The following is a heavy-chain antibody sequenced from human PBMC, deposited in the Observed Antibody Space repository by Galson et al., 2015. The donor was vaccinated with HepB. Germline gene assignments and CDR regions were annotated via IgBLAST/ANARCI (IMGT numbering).Heavy chain of an antibody. J-gene: IGHJ4*02. D-gene: IGHD3-22*01. CDR2: IYSGGST. CDR1: GFTVSNNC. Sequence: SLRLSCAASGFTVSNNCMSWVRQAPGKGLEWVSLIYSGGSTYYADSVKGRFTISRDNSKNTLYLQINSLRAEDTAVYYCARSDSSGYYSYSDYWGQGTLVTVSS. CDR3: ARSDSSGYYSYSDY. V-gene: IGHV3-53*01.